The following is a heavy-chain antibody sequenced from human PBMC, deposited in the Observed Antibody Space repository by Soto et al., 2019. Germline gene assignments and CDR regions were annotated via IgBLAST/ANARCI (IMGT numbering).Heavy chain of an antibody. D-gene: IGHD1-7*01. CDR1: GFSFRDYY. V-gene: IGHV3-11*01. CDR2: ISSSGSTI. J-gene: IGHJ6*02. CDR3: ARDIPELRLEYYYGMDV. Sequence: PGGSLRLSCAACGFSFRDYYMSWIRQATGKGLEWVSYISSSGSTIYYADSVKGRFTISRDNAKNSLYLQMNSLRAEDTAVYYCARDIPELRLEYYYGMDVWGQGTTVTVSS.